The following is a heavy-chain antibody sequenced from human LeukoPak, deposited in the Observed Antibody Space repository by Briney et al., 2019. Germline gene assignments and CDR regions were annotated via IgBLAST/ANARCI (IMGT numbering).Heavy chain of an antibody. J-gene: IGHJ3*02. CDR3: ARGDYYDSSSYYFPDAFDI. Sequence: PGGSLRLSCAASGLTFSSYGMHWVRQAPGKGLEWVAVIWYDGSNKYYVDSVQGRFTISRDNSKNTLYLQMSSLRAEDTAVYYCARGDYYDSSSYYFPDAFDIWGQGTMVTVSS. D-gene: IGHD3-22*01. CDR1: GLTFSSYG. V-gene: IGHV3-33*01. CDR2: IWYDGSNK.